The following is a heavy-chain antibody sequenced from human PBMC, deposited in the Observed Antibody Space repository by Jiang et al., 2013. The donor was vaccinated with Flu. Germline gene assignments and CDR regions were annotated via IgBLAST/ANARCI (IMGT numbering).Heavy chain of an antibody. D-gene: IGHD3-22*01. V-gene: IGHV5-51*01. CDR3: ARQGLYYYDSSGYYQADY. J-gene: IGHJ4*02. CDR2: IYPGDSDT. Sequence: KISCEGSGYSFTSYWIGWVRQMPRERPGVDGIIYPGDSDTRYSPSFQGQVTISADKSISTAYLQWSSLKASDTAMYYCARQGLYYYDSSGYYQADYWGQGTLVTVSS. CDR1: GYSFTSYW.